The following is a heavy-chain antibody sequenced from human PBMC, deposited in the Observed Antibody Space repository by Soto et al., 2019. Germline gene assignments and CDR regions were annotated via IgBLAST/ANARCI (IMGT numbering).Heavy chain of an antibody. CDR1: GYTFTSYG. Sequence: GASVKVSCKASGYTFTSYGISWVRQAPGQGLEWMGLINPYNGSTSYAQKFQGRVTMTRDTSTSTVYMELSSLRSEDTAVYYCARDTLESAVAGTSFDYWGQGTLVTV. J-gene: IGHJ4*02. CDR2: INPYNGST. D-gene: IGHD6-19*01. V-gene: IGHV1-18*01. CDR3: ARDTLESAVAGTSFDY.